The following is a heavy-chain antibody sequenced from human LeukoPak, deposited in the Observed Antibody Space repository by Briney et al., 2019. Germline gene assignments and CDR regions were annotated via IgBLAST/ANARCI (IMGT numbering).Heavy chain of an antibody. V-gene: IGHV3-66*01. D-gene: IGHD1-1*01. J-gene: IGHJ4*02. CDR1: GFTVSSNY. Sequence: GGSLRLSCAASGFTVSSNYMSWVRQAPGKGLEWVSVIYSGGSTYSADSVKGRFTISRDNSKNTLYLQMNSLRAEDTAMYYCAGSTTGTEEFGYWGQGTLVTVPS. CDR2: IYSGGST. CDR3: AGSTTGTEEFGY.